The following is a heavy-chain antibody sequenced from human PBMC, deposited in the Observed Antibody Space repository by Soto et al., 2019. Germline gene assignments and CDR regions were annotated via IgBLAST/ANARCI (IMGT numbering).Heavy chain of an antibody. CDR1: GGSISSSNC. D-gene: IGHD2-8*02. J-gene: IGHJ3*02. V-gene: IGHV4-4*02. CDR2: IYHSGST. Sequence: SETLSLTCAVSGGSISSSNCCSWVRHPPGKGLEWIGEIYHSGSTNYNPSLKSRVTISVDKSKNQFSLKLSSVAAADTAVYYWPRALVLRDAFDIWGQGPMVPVSS. CDR3: PRALVLRDAFDI.